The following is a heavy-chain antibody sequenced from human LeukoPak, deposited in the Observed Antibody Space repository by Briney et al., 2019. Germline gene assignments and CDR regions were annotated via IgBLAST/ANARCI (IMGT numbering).Heavy chain of an antibody. CDR3: ARDSRLAQHVNDY. Sequence: SETLSLTCTVSGGPIKTNKWSWIRQFPGKGLEWIGLIHDTESTIYNPSLKSRAFISVDTSKTQLSLKLTSVTAADTAVYYCARDSRLAQHVNDYWGQGTLVTVSS. J-gene: IGHJ4*02. CDR1: GGPIKTNK. V-gene: IGHV4-59*01. D-gene: IGHD6-13*01. CDR2: IHDTEST.